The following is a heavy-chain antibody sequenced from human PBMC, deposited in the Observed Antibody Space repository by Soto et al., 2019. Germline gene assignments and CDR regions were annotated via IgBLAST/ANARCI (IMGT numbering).Heavy chain of an antibody. CDR2: ISAHSGNT. D-gene: IGHD1-1*01. CDR1: GYAFTTYG. Sequence: QVHLVQSGAEVKKPGASVKVSCKGSGYAFTTYGITWVRQAPGQGLGWMGWISAHSGNTNYAQKLQGRVTVTRDTSTSTAYMELRSLRSDATAVYYCARGRYGDYWGQGALVTVSS. V-gene: IGHV1-18*01. CDR3: ARGRYGDY. J-gene: IGHJ4*02.